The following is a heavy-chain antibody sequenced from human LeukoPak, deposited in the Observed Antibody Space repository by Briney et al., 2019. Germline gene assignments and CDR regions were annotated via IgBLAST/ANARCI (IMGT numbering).Heavy chain of an antibody. D-gene: IGHD2-2*01. Sequence: PSETLSLTCAVYGGSFSGHYWSWIRQPPGKGLEWIGEINHSGSTNYNPSLKSRVTISVDTSKNQFSLKLSSVTAEDTAVYYCARGYCSSTSCYALDYWGQGTLVTVSS. CDR2: INHSGST. CDR1: GGSFSGHY. J-gene: IGHJ4*02. CDR3: ARGYCSSTSCYALDY. V-gene: IGHV4-34*01.